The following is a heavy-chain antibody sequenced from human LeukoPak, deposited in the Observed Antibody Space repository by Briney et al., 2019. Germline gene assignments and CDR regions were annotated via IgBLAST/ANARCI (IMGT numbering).Heavy chain of an antibody. J-gene: IGHJ3*01. CDR2: IYPGDSET. D-gene: IGHD2-2*03. CDR1: GYTFSDYW. CDR3: ARQRGYRMTKDGFDV. Sequence: GESLKISCKASGYTFSDYWIGWVRHMPGKGLEWMTIIYPGDSETRYSPSLQGQVTISADKSINTAYLQWSSLKASDSGMYYCARQRGYRMTKDGFDVWGQGAMVTVSS. V-gene: IGHV5-51*01.